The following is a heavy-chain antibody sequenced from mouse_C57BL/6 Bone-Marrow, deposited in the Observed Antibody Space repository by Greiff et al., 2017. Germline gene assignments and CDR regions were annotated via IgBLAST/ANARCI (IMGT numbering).Heavy chain of an antibody. CDR2: IDPETGGT. V-gene: IGHV1-15*01. Sequence: QVQLQQSGAELVRPGASVTLSCKASGYTFTDYEMHWVKQTPVHGLEWIGAIDPETGGTAYNQKFKVKAILTADKSSTTAYMELSSLTSEYSAVYYCQGLLRGGYYYDYWCQGATLTVSS. CDR1: GYTFTDYE. CDR3: QGLLRGGYYYDY. J-gene: IGHJ2*01. D-gene: IGHD2-3*01.